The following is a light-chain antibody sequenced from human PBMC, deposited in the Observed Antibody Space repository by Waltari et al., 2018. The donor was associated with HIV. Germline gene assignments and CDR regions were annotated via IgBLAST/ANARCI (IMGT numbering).Light chain of an antibody. CDR3: SSYTSSSTPVV. CDR2: DVS. V-gene: IGLV2-14*01. J-gene: IGLJ2*01. Sequence: QSALTQPASVSGSPGQSFTISCTGPSSDIGTSNSVSWYQQHPGKAPKLIIYDVSNRPSGVSNRFSGSKSGNTASLTISGLQAEDEADYYCSSYTSSSTPVVFGGGTKLTVL. CDR1: SSDIGTSNS.